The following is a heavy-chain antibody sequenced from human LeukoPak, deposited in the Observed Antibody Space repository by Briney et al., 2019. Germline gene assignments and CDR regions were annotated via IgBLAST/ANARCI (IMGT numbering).Heavy chain of an antibody. CDR1: GFTVSSNY. CDR3: AKETDCSSTSCYGITMVRGVTLRARELDY. Sequence: GGSLRLSCAASGFTVSSNYMSWVRQAPGKGLEWVSVLYSGGSTYYADSVKGRFTISRDNSKNTLYLQMNSLRAEDTAVYYCAKETDCSSTSCYGITMVRGVTLRARELDYWGQGTLVTVSS. J-gene: IGHJ4*02. V-gene: IGHV3-53*01. CDR2: LYSGGST. D-gene: IGHD2-2*01.